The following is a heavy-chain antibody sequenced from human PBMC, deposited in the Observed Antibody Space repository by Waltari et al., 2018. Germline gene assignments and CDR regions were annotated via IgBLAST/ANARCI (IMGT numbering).Heavy chain of an antibody. D-gene: IGHD4-17*01. Sequence: QLQLQESGPGLVKPSETLSLTCTVSGGSLSSSSYYWGWIRQPPGKGLEWIGSIYYSGSTYYNPSLKSRVTISVDTSKNQFSLKLSSVTAADTAVYYCARRPVTTYAFDIWGQGTMVTVSS. CDR3: ARRPVTTYAFDI. CDR1: GGSLSSSSYY. J-gene: IGHJ3*02. CDR2: IYYSGST. V-gene: IGHV4-39*01.